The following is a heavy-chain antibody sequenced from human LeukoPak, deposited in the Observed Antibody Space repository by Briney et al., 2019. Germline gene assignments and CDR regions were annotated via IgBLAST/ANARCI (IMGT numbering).Heavy chain of an antibody. D-gene: IGHD3-10*01. Sequence: ASVKVSCKASGYTFTSYYMHWVRQAPGQGLEWMGIINPSGGSTSYAQKFQGRVTMTRDTSTSTVYMELSSLRSEDTAVYYCARDHITMVRGAAIYYYYYYGMDVWGQGTTVTVSS. CDR1: GYTFTSYY. V-gene: IGHV1-46*01. CDR2: INPSGGST. J-gene: IGHJ6*02. CDR3: ARDHITMVRGAAIYYYYYYGMDV.